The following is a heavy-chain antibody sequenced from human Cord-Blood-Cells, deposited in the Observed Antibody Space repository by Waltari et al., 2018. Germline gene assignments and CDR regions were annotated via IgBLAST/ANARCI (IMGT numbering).Heavy chain of an antibody. V-gene: IGHV3-74*01. D-gene: IGHD3-22*01. CDR3: ASAYYYDSSGYYYYGMDV. CDR1: GFTFSSYW. Sequence: EVQLVESGGGLVQPGGSPRLSCAASGFTFSSYWMHWVRQAPGKGLVWVSRINSDGSSTSYADSVKGRFTISRDNAKNTLYLQMNSLRAEDTAVYYCASAYYYDSSGYYYYGMDVWGQGTTVTVSS. CDR2: INSDGSST. J-gene: IGHJ6*02.